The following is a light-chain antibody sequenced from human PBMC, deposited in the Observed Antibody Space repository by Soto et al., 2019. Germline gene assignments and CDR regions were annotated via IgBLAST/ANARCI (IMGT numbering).Light chain of an antibody. CDR3: SSFTSTTTLV. V-gene: IGLV2-14*03. CDR1: SSDVGAYDY. Sequence: QSALTQPASVSGSPGQSITISCAGTSSDVGAYDYVSWYQQYPGKAPKLMIYDVSDRPSGVSNRFSGSKSGNTASLTISGLQAEDEADYYCSSFTSTTTLVFGGGTK. J-gene: IGLJ2*01. CDR2: DVS.